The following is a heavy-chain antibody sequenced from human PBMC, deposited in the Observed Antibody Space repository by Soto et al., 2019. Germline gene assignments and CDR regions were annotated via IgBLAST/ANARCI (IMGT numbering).Heavy chain of an antibody. CDR1: GYTFTSYG. D-gene: IGHD1-1*01. CDR2: ISAYDGST. Sequence: QVQQVQSGAEVKRPGASAKVSCKASGYTFTSYGFSWVRQAPGQGLEWMGWISAYDGSTNYAQKFQGRVTMTTDTSTNTDYMELKSLRSDDTAVYSCARHNSQWPNWFDPWGQGTLVTVSS. CDR3: ARHNSQWPNWFDP. V-gene: IGHV1-18*01. J-gene: IGHJ5*02.